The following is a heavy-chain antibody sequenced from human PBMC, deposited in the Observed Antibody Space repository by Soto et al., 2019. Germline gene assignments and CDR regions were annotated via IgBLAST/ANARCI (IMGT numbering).Heavy chain of an antibody. CDR3: ATIVGANDY. D-gene: IGHD1-26*01. Sequence: TVSRASIYTYSWTWIRQPAGKGLQWIGHIYSSGSANYSPSLKGRVSMSVDSSKNQISLKLSSVTAADTAVYYCATIVGANDYWGQGTLVTVSS. CDR2: IYSSGSA. V-gene: IGHV4-4*07. CDR1: RASIYTYS. J-gene: IGHJ4*02.